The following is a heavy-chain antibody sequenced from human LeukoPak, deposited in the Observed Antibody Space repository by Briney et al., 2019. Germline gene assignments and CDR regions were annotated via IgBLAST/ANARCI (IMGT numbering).Heavy chain of an antibody. D-gene: IGHD3-9*01. CDR2: INHSGST. V-gene: IGHV4-34*01. Sequence: SETLSLTCAVYGGSFSGYYWSWIRQPPGKGLEWIGEINHSGSTNYNPSLKSRVTISVDTSKNQFSLKLSSVTAADTAVYYCARATWDYDILTGYVDYYGMDVWGQGTTVTVSS. CDR1: GGSFSGYY. J-gene: IGHJ6*02. CDR3: ARATWDYDILTGYVDYYGMDV.